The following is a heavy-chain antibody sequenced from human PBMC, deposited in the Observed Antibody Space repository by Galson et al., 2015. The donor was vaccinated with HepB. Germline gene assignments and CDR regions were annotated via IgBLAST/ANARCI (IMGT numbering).Heavy chain of an antibody. J-gene: IGHJ5*02. CDR3: ARDHVDIVATKNWFDP. CDR1: GGTFSSYG. Sequence: SCKASGGTFSSYGMHWVRQAPGKGLEWVAVIWYDGSNKYYADSVKGRFTISRDNSKNTLYLQMNSLRAEDTAVYYCARDHVDIVATKNWFDPWGREPWSPSPQ. V-gene: IGHV3-33*01. CDR2: IWYDGSNK. D-gene: IGHD5-12*01.